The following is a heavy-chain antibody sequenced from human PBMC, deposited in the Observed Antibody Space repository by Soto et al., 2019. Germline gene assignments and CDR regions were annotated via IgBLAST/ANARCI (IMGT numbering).Heavy chain of an antibody. D-gene: IGHD2-15*01. CDR3: AKDRKGSYCSGGTCYSFDY. V-gene: IGHV3-23*01. CDR1: GFTLGTYV. Sequence: EVQLSESGGGLVQPGGSLRLSCAASGFTLGTYVMTWVRQAPGKGLEWVSAISGSGGSTNYADPVKDRFTISRDNTKNTLYLQMNSLRVEDTAVYYCAKDRKGSYCSGGTCYSFDYWGQGTLVTVPS. CDR2: ISGSGGST. J-gene: IGHJ4*02.